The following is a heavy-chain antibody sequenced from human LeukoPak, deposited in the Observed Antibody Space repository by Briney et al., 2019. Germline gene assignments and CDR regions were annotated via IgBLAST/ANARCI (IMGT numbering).Heavy chain of an antibody. D-gene: IGHD2-15*01. CDR3: AKGVVAATNAAYYGMDV. Sequence: GGSLRLSCAASGFTFSNYGMHWVRQAPGKGLEWVAVISYDESDTYYADSVKGRFTISRDNSKNTLYLQMNSLRPEDTAVYYCAKGVVAATNAAYYGMDVWGQGTTVTVSS. V-gene: IGHV3-30*18. CDR2: ISYDESDT. CDR1: GFTFSNYG. J-gene: IGHJ6*02.